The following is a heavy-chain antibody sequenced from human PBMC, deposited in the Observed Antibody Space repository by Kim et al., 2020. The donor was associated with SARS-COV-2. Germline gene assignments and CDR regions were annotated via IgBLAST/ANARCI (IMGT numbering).Heavy chain of an antibody. Sequence: SETLSLTCTVSGGSISSYYWSWIRQPPGKGLEWIGYIYYSGSTNYNPSLKSRVTISVDTSKNQFSLKLSSVTAADTAVYYCATTPKCGSSSCLDPIFDYWGQGTLVTVSS. CDR2: IYYSGST. CDR1: GGSISSYY. CDR3: ATTPKCGSSSCLDPIFDY. D-gene: IGHD6-13*01. J-gene: IGHJ4*02. V-gene: IGHV4-59*13.